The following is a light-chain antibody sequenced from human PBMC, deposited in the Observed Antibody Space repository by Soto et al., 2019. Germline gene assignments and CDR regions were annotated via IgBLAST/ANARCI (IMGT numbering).Light chain of an antibody. Sequence: QSLLTQPPSTSGTPGQRVTISCSGSSSNIGSKTVNWYQHLPGMAPKLLIYSNNQRPSGVPERFSGSKSGTSASLAVSGLQSEDEADYYCAAWDDSLNGYVFGTGTKVTVL. CDR3: AAWDDSLNGYV. V-gene: IGLV1-44*01. J-gene: IGLJ1*01. CDR2: SNN. CDR1: SSNIGSKT.